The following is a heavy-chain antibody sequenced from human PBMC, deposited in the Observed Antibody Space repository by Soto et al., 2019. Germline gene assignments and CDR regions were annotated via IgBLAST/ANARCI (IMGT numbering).Heavy chain of an antibody. CDR1: GFTFSDYY. D-gene: IGHD5-12*01. Sequence: PGGSLRLSCAASGFTFSDYYMSWIRQAPGKGLEWVSYISSSGSTIYYADSVKGRFTISRDNAKNSLYLQMNSLRAEDTAVYYCARDSPPPVATIPPRRNYSSGMDVWGHGTTVTVSS. CDR3: ARDSPPPVATIPPRRNYSSGMDV. J-gene: IGHJ6*02. V-gene: IGHV3-11*01. CDR2: ISSSGSTI.